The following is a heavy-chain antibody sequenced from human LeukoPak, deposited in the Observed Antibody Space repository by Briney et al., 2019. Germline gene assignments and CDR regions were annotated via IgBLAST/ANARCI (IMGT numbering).Heavy chain of an antibody. D-gene: IGHD1-26*01. Sequence: DSVKGRFTISRDNAENSLYLLMSSLRVEDTAVYYCARDGVGATGHDYWGQGTLVTVSS. V-gene: IGHV3-7*01. CDR3: ARDGVGATGHDY. J-gene: IGHJ4*02.